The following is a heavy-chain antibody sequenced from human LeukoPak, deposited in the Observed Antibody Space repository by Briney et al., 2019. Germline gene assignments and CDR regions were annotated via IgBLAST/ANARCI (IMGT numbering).Heavy chain of an antibody. CDR1: GYTFTSYD. V-gene: IGHV1-8*01. CDR2: MNPNSGNT. CDR3: ARGRKESSYYDLWSGYFVSNYYMDV. J-gene: IGHJ6*03. Sequence: SVRVPCKASGYTFTSYDINWVRQATGQGLEWMGWMNPNSGNTGYAQKFQGRVTIARNTSISTAYMELSSLRSEDTAVYYCARGRKESSYYDLWSGYFVSNYYMDVWGKGTTVTVSS. D-gene: IGHD3-3*01.